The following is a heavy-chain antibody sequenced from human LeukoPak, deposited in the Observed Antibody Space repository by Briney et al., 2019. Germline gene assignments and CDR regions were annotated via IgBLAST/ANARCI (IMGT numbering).Heavy chain of an antibody. CDR1: GFTFSSHA. CDR2: ISGSGGST. Sequence: PGGSLRLSCAASGFTFSSHAMSWVRQAPGKGLEWVSAISGSGGSTYYADSVKGRFTISRDNSKNTLYLQMNSLRAEDTAVYYCAKGSVVQGDGYNYPSPFDYWGQGTLVTVSS. J-gene: IGHJ4*02. D-gene: IGHD5-24*01. CDR3: AKGSVVQGDGYNYPSPFDY. V-gene: IGHV3-23*01.